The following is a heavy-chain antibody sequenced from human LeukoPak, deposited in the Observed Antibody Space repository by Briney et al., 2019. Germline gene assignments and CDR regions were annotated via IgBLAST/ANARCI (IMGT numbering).Heavy chain of an antibody. CDR3: VPGGHGYSGYDYSEVYYFDY. J-gene: IGHJ4*02. CDR2: ISYDGNNK. D-gene: IGHD5-12*01. Sequence: GGSLRLSCATSGFXFSNYDIHWVRQAPGKGLEWVAVISYDGNNKYCADSVKGRFTISRDNSKNTLYLQVNSLRPEDTAMYYCVPGGHGYSGYDYSEVYYFDYWGQGTLVTVSS. V-gene: IGHV3-30*03. CDR1: GFXFSNYD.